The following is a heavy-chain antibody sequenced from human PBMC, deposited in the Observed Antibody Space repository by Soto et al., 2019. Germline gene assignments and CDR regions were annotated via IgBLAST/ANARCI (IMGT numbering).Heavy chain of an antibody. CDR1: GGSIRSSNW. CDR2: IYHSGST. Sequence: PSETLSLTCAVSGGSIRSSNWWSWVRQPPGKGLEWIGEIYHSGSTNYNPSLKSRVTISVDKSKNQFSLKLSSVTAADTAVYYCARSPDSSGYYPRRYYYGMDVWGQGTTVTVSS. V-gene: IGHV4-4*02. J-gene: IGHJ6*02. D-gene: IGHD3-22*01. CDR3: ARSPDSSGYYPRRYYYGMDV.